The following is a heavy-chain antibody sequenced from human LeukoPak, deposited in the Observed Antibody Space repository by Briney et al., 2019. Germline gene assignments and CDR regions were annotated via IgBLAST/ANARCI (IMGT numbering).Heavy chain of an antibody. CDR1: GGSISSHY. Sequence: SETLSLTCTVSGGSISSHYWSWIRQPPGKGLEWIGYIYYSGSTNYNPSLKSRVTISVDTSKNQFSLKPSSVTAADTAVYYCARDHDSSGYYDWFDPWGQGTLVTVSS. V-gene: IGHV4-59*11. CDR3: ARDHDSSGYYDWFDP. CDR2: IYYSGST. D-gene: IGHD3-22*01. J-gene: IGHJ5*02.